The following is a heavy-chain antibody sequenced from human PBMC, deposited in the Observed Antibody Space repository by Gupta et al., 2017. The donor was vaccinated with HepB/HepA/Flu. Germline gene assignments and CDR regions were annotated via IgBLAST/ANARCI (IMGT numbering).Heavy chain of an antibody. Sequence: EVQLAASGGGLVQPGGSLRLSCAASGFTVSSYWMHWVRQAPGKGLVWVSRMNQHGSVINYADSVKGRFTISRDNTKNALYLQMNSLRAEDTAIYFCSRDTFGPYDYWGPGTLVTVSS. CDR3: SRDTFGPYDY. V-gene: IGHV3-74*01. CDR2: MNQHGSVI. D-gene: IGHD2/OR15-2a*01. J-gene: IGHJ4*02. CDR1: GFTVSSYW.